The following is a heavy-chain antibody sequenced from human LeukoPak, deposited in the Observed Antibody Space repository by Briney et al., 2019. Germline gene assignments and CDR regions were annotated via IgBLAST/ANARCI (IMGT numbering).Heavy chain of an antibody. Sequence: SETLSLTCSVSGDSIIGYYWGWIRQPPGKGLEWIGNIYYTGNTYYNSSLKSRVTISLDTSKNQFSLKLGSVTAADTAVYYCARVYYSNSYDYWYFDLWGRGTLVTVSS. V-gene: IGHV4-39*07. D-gene: IGHD6-13*01. CDR3: ARVYYSNSYDYWYFDL. CDR2: IYYTGNT. CDR1: GDSIIGYY. J-gene: IGHJ2*01.